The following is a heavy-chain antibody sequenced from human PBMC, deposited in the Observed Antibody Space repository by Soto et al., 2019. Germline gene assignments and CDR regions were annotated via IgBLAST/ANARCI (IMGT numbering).Heavy chain of an antibody. CDR1: GGSFSGYY. CDR2: INHSGST. V-gene: IGHV4-34*01. CDR3: ARGSVSSTSCCHFDP. D-gene: IGHD2-2*01. J-gene: IGHJ5*02. Sequence: SETLSLTCAVYGGSFSGYYWSWIRQPPGKGLEWIGEINHSGSTNYNPSLKSRVTISVDTSKNHFSLKLSSVTAADTAVYYCARGSVSSTSCCHFDPWGQGTLVTVSS.